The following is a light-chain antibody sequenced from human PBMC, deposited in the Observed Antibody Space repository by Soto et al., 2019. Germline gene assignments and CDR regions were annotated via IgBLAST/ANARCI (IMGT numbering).Light chain of an antibody. CDR3: QHYGSSPPIT. CDR1: QGVGSTY. Sequence: EIVLTQSQGTLSLSLGERATLSCRAIQGVGSTYLAWYQQKPGQAPRLLIYSASSRATGIPDRFSGSGSGTDFTLTISRLEPEDSAVYYCQHYGSSPPITFGQGTRLEIK. CDR2: SAS. V-gene: IGKV3-20*01. J-gene: IGKJ5*01.